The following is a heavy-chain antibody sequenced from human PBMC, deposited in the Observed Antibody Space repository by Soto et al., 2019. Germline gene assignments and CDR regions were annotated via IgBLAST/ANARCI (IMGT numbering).Heavy chain of an antibody. D-gene: IGHD6-13*01. CDR1: GFTFSSYW. Sequence: GGSLRLSCAVSGFTFSSYWMHWVRQAPGKGLVWVSRINSDGSSTTYADSAKGRFTISRDNAKNTLYLQMNSLRAEDTAVYYCARGMAYSSSGTKGVWGQVTLVTVSS. CDR2: INSDGSST. V-gene: IGHV3-74*01. CDR3: ARGMAYSSSGTKGV. J-gene: IGHJ4*02.